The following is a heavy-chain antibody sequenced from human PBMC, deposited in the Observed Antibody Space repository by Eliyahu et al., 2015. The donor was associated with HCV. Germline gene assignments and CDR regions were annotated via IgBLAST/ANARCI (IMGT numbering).Heavy chain of an antibody. V-gene: IGHV1-58*02. D-gene: IGHD6-13*01. CDR3: AATTSATGTYFGLDV. J-gene: IGHJ6*02. CDR1: GFXFTNSA. CDR2: IVVGSGST. Sequence: QMHLVQSGPEVKXPGTSVKVSCKASGFXFTNSAMQWVRQARGQRLEWIGWIVVGSGSTNYAQNFQERVTITRDMSTSTAYMELSSLRSDDTAVYYCAATTSATGTYFGLDVWGQGTTVTVSS.